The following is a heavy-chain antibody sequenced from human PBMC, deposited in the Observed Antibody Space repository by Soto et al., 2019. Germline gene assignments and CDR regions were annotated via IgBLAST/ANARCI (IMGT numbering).Heavy chain of an antibody. CDR3: AAGRGYSYGGFRY. CDR1: DGKIIGSGDC. J-gene: IGHJ4*01. Sequence: TVSDGKIIGSGDCWSLKKKPPGKGLEWIGSIYYSGSTYYNPSLKSRVTISVDTSKNQFSLKLSSVTAADTAVYYCAAGRGYSYGGFRYWGQAT. CDR2: IYYSGST. V-gene: IGHV4-39*01. D-gene: IGHD5-18*01.